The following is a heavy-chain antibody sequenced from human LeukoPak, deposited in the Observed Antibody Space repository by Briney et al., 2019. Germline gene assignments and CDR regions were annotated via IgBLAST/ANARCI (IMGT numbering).Heavy chain of an antibody. CDR2: FDREDGET. V-gene: IGHV1-24*01. CDR3: ATVGYSYGAFDY. J-gene: IGHJ4*02. CDR1: GYTLTEIS. D-gene: IGHD5-18*01. Sequence: ALVKVSCKVSGYTLTEISLHWVRQAPGKGLEWMGGFDREDGETMYAQKFQGRVTMTEDTSTATAFMELSSLRSEDTAVYYCATVGYSYGAFDYWGQGTLVIVSS.